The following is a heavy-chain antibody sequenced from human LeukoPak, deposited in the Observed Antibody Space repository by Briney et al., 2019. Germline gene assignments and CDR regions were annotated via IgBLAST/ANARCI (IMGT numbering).Heavy chain of an antibody. D-gene: IGHD6-13*01. Sequence: SETLSLTCTVSGGSISSSSYYWSWIRQPPGKGLEWIGYIYYSGSTNYNPSLKSRVTISVDTSKNQFSLKLSSVTAADTAVYYCARRAERYSSSWYDYWGQGTLVTVSS. CDR2: IYYSGST. CDR3: ARRAERYSSSWYDY. J-gene: IGHJ4*02. CDR1: GGSISSSSYY. V-gene: IGHV4-61*05.